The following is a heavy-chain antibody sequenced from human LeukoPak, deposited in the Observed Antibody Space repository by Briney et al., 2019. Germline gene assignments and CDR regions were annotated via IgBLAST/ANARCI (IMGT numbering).Heavy chain of an antibody. CDR2: ISWNSGSI. D-gene: IGHD5-24*01. CDR3: VKGMMATTRGALDY. CDR1: GFTFDDYT. Sequence: GGSLRLSCAASGFTFDDYTMHWVRQAPGKGLEWVSGISWNSGSIGYADSVKGRFTISRDNAKNSLYLQMNSLRAEDMALYYCVKGMMATTRGALDYWGQGTLVTVSS. J-gene: IGHJ4*02. V-gene: IGHV3-9*03.